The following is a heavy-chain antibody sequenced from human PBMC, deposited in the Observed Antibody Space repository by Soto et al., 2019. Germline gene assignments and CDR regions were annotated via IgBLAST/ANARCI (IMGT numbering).Heavy chain of an antibody. V-gene: IGHV3-7*01. CDR3: ARNRDYAFDY. CDR2: IKQDGSDK. Sequence: EVQLVESGGGLVQPGGSLRLSCAASGFTFNNYWMSWVRQAPGKGLEWVAIIKQDGSDKYYVDSVKGRFTISRDNAKNSLYLQMNSLRTEDAAVYYCARNRDYAFDYWGRGTLVTVSS. D-gene: IGHD4-17*01. J-gene: IGHJ4*02. CDR1: GFTFNNYW.